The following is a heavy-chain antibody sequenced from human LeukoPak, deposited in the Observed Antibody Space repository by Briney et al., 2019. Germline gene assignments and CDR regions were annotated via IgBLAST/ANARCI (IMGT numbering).Heavy chain of an antibody. D-gene: IGHD6-19*01. V-gene: IGHV4-39*01. J-gene: IGHJ4*02. Sequence: SETLSLTCTVSGGSISSSSYYWGWIRQPPGKGLEWIGSIYYSGSTYYNPSLKSRVTISVDTSKNQFSLKLSSVTAADTAVYYCARADSSGWYVHAYWGQGTLVTVSS. CDR3: ARADSSGWYVHAY. CDR2: IYYSGST. CDR1: GGSISSSSYY.